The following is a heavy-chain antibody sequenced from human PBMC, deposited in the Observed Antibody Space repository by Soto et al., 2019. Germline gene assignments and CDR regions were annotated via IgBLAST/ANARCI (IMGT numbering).Heavy chain of an antibody. Sequence: GGSLRLSCAASGFTFSSYGMHWVRQAPGKGLEWVAVIWYDGSNKYYADSVKGRFTISRDNSKNTLYLQMNSLRAEDTAVYYCAREAYYYDSSGARDAFDIWGQGTMVTVS. V-gene: IGHV3-33*01. CDR3: AREAYYYDSSGARDAFDI. CDR2: IWYDGSNK. J-gene: IGHJ3*02. CDR1: GFTFSSYG. D-gene: IGHD3-22*01.